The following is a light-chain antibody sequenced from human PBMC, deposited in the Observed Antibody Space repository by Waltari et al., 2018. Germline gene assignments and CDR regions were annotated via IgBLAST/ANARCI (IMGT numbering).Light chain of an antibody. CDR1: QSLVYSDGNTY. Sequence: DVVMTQSPLSLPVTLGQPASISCRSSQSLVYSDGNTYLNWLQQRPGQSPRRLIYKVSNRDSGVPDRFSGSGSGTDFTLTISSLQAEDVAVYYCQQYRGAPLTFGGGTKVEIK. V-gene: IGKV2-30*01. J-gene: IGKJ4*01. CDR3: QQYRGAPLT. CDR2: KVS.